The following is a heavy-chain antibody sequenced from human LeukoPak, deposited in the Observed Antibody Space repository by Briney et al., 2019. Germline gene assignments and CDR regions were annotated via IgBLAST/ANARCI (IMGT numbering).Heavy chain of an antibody. D-gene: IGHD3-16*01. CDR2: RYYSGST. CDR3: ARVRGDFETD. J-gene: IGHJ1*01. V-gene: IGHV4-59*11. Sequence: PSETLSLTCSVPGHSMKSLYWTWPWQPPGKGLEWIGYRYYSGSTTYNPSLKSRVTISVDTSKSQFSLKLISVTAADTAIYYCARVRGDFETDWGQGTLVTVSS. CDR1: GHSMKSLY.